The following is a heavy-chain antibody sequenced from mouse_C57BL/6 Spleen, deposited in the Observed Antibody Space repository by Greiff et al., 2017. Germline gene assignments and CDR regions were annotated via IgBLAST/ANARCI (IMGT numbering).Heavy chain of an antibody. V-gene: IGHV5-17*01. Sequence: DVHLVESGGGLVKPGGSLKLSCAASGFTFSDYGMHWVRQAPEKGLEWVAYISSGSSTIYYADTVKGRFTISRDNAKNTLFLQMTSLRSEDTAMYYCAREGDYYGSSPYFDYWGQGTTLTVSS. CDR3: AREGDYYGSSPYFDY. J-gene: IGHJ2*01. CDR1: GFTFSDYG. CDR2: ISSGSSTI. D-gene: IGHD1-1*01.